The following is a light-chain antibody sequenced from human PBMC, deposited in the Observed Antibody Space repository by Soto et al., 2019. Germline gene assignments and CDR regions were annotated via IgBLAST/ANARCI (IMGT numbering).Light chain of an antibody. CDR1: QSVDRY. V-gene: IGKV3-20*01. CDR2: DAS. CDR3: KQYASSPLT. Sequence: TRDPVTLSVSPGDRATLSCRASQSVDRYLAWYQHKPGQAPRPPIYDASIWATGFPDRFRAIGSGTDFPLTIRRLEPEAFAMYYCKQYASSPLTFGRGSKV. J-gene: IGKJ1*01.